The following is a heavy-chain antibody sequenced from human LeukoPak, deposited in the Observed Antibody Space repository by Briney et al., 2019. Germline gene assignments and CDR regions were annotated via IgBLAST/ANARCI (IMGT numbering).Heavy chain of an antibody. V-gene: IGHV1-2*02. CDR1: GYTFTGYY. CDR3: ARDPRETHYYYYMDV. J-gene: IGHJ6*03. CDR2: INPNSGGT. D-gene: IGHD1-26*01. Sequence: GASVKVSCKASGYTFTGYYMHWVRQAPGQGLEWMGWINPNSGGTNYAQKFQGRVTMTRDTSISTAYMELSRLRSDDTAVYYCARDPRETHYYYYMDVWGKGTTVTVSS.